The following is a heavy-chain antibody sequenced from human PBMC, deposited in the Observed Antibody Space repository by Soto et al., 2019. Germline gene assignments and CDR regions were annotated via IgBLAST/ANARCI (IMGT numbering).Heavy chain of an antibody. V-gene: IGHV4-59*01. D-gene: IGHD3-9*01. CDR3: ARGGSLRYFDWSIDY. CDR2: IYYSGST. CDR1: GGSISSYY. J-gene: IGHJ4*02. Sequence: TLSLTCTVSGGSISSYYWSWIRQPPGKGLEWIGYIYYSGSTNYNPSLKSRVTISVDTSKNQFSLKLSSVTAADTAVYYCARGGSLRYFDWSIDYWGQGTLVTVSS.